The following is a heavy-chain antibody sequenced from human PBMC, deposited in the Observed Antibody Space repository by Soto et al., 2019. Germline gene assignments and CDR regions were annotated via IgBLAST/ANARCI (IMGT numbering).Heavy chain of an antibody. Sequence: QLQLQESGPGLVKPSETLSLTCTVSGGSISSSSYYWGWIRQPPGKGLEWIGSIYYSGSTYYNPSLTSRVTLSVDTSKNQFSRKLSPVTAADSAVYYCRVWDGDASFYYSYGMDVWGQGTTVTVSS. CDR1: GGSISSSSYY. V-gene: IGHV4-39*01. CDR3: RVWDGDASFYYSYGMDV. D-gene: IGHD4-17*01. J-gene: IGHJ6*02. CDR2: IYYSGST.